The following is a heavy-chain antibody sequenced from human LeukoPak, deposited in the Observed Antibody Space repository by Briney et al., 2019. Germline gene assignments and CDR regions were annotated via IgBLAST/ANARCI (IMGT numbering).Heavy chain of an antibody. CDR2: ISGSGGST. V-gene: IGHV3-23*01. Sequence: GGSLRLSCAASGFTFSSYAMSWVRQAPGKGLEWVSAISGSGGSTYYADSVKGRFTISRDNSKNTLYLQMNSLRAEDTAVYYCAKDQDYYDSSGYYYFDYWGQGTLVTVSS. D-gene: IGHD3-22*01. J-gene: IGHJ4*02. CDR3: AKDQDYYDSSGYYYFDY. CDR1: GFTFSSYA.